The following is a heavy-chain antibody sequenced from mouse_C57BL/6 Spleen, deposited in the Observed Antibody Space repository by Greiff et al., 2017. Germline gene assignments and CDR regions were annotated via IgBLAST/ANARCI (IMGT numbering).Heavy chain of an antibody. Sequence: VQLQQSGPGLVQPSQSLSITCTVSGFSLTSYGVHWVRQSPGKGLEWLGVIWSGGSTDYNAAFISRLSISKDNSKSKVFFKMNSLQADDTAIYYCARSPSANWDRYWYFEVWGTGTTVTVSS. CDR3: ARSPSANWDRYWYFEV. CDR2: IWSGGST. D-gene: IGHD4-1*01. J-gene: IGHJ1*03. CDR1: GFSLTSYG. V-gene: IGHV2-2*01.